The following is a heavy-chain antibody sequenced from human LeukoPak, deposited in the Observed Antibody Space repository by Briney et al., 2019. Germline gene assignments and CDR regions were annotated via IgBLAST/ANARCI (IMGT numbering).Heavy chain of an antibody. CDR2: ISSSGSTI. J-gene: IGHJ6*02. V-gene: IGHV3-11*01. Sequence: GGSLRLSCAASGFTFSDYYMSWIRQAPGKGLEWVSYISSSGSTIYYADSVKGRFTISRDNAKNSLYLQMNSLRAEDTAVYYCARDRDGYSYGSYCYYYGMDVWGQGTTVTVSS. CDR1: GFTFSDYY. D-gene: IGHD5-18*01. CDR3: ARDRDGYSYGSYCYYYGMDV.